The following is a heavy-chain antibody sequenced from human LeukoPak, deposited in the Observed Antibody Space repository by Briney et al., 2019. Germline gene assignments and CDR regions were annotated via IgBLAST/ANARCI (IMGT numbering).Heavy chain of an antibody. D-gene: IGHD5-18*01. CDR2: TYYSGST. Sequence: GSLRLSCAASGFTFSSYSMNWVRQPPGKGLEWIGSTYYSGSTYYSASLKSRATISVDTSKNQFSLKLSSATAADTAVYYCARRRGYNYGYPLVGYFDYWGQGTLVTVSS. CDR1: GFTFSSYSMN. J-gene: IGHJ4*02. V-gene: IGHV4-39*01. CDR3: ARRRGYNYGYPLVGYFDY.